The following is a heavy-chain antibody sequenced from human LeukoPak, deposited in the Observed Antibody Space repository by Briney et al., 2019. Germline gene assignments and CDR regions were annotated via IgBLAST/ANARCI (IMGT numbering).Heavy chain of an antibody. J-gene: IGHJ4*02. CDR1: GFTFSSYA. CDR2: ISGSGGST. V-gene: IGHV3-23*01. Sequence: GRSLRLSCAASGFTFSSYAMSWVRQAPGKGLEWVSAISGSGGSTYYADSVKGRFTISRDNSKNTLYLQMNSLRAEDTAVYYCAKDIVVVVAAIQFDYWGQGTLVTVSS. CDR3: AKDIVVVVAAIQFDY. D-gene: IGHD2-15*01.